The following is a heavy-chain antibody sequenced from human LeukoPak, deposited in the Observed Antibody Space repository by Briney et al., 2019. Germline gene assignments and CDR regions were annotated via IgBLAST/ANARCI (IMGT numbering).Heavy chain of an antibody. J-gene: IGHJ6*03. CDR1: GGSISSYY. Sequence: SETLSLTCTVSGGSISSYYWSWIRQPPGKGLEWIGYIYYSGSTNYNPSLKSRVTISADTSKNQFSLKLSSVTAADTAVYYCARGGGYSYGYYYYYMDVWGKGTTVTVSS. CDR2: IYYSGST. CDR3: ARGGGYSYGYYYYYMDV. D-gene: IGHD5-18*01. V-gene: IGHV4-59*01.